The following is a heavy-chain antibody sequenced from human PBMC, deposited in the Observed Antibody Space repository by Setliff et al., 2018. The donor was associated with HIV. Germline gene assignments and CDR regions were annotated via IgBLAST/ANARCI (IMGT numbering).Heavy chain of an antibody. D-gene: IGHD2-15*01. V-gene: IGHV4-38-2*01. J-gene: IGHJ4*02. Sequence: SETLSLTCAVSGYSLSSDYYWGWIRQPPGKGLEWIASIYHSGSTYYNPSLKSRVIISVDTSKNQFALKLNSVTAADKAIYYCARGVPLLPPNFWGQGTLVTVS. CDR2: IYHSGST. CDR1: GYSLSSDYY. CDR3: ARGVPLLPPNF.